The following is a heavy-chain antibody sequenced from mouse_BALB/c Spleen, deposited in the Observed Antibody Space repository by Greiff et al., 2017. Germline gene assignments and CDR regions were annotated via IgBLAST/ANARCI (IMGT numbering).Heavy chain of an antibody. Sequence: VQLQQSGPGLVAPSQSLSITCTVSGFSLTSYGVHWVRQPPGKGLEWLGVIWAGGSTNYNSALMSRLSISKDNSKSQVFLKMNSLQTDDTAMYYCARVLLRPYWYFDVWGAGTTVTVSS. V-gene: IGHV2-9*02. J-gene: IGHJ1*01. CDR2: IWAGGST. CDR3: ARVLLRPYWYFDV. D-gene: IGHD1-1*01. CDR1: GFSLTSYG.